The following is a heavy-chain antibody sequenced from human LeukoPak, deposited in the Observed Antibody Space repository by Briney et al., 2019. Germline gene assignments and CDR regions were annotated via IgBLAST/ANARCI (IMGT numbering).Heavy chain of an antibody. CDR3: ARDSDFYDSLTFYGMDV. J-gene: IGHJ6*02. CDR2: IRASSGRT. CDR1: GFSFSNYA. V-gene: IGHV3-23*01. Sequence: GGSLRLSCAASGFSFSNYAMSWVRQAPGKGLDWVSDIRASSGRTYYADSVKGRFTISRDNSKNTLYLQMNSLRADDTALYYCARDSDFYDSLTFYGMDVWGQGTTVIVSS. D-gene: IGHD3-3*01.